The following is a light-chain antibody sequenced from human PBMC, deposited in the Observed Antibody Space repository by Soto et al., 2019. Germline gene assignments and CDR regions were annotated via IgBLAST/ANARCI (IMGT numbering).Light chain of an antibody. V-gene: IGKV1-39*01. CDR3: QRYNTYSRT. CDR2: AAS. J-gene: IGKJ1*01. CDR1: QSMSSY. Sequence: DIQMTQSPSSLSASVGDRVTITCRASQSMSSYLNWYQQKPGKAPKLLIYAASSLQSGVPSRCSGSGSGTDFTLTSSSLQPEDFATYYCQRYNTYSRTFGQGTKVEFK.